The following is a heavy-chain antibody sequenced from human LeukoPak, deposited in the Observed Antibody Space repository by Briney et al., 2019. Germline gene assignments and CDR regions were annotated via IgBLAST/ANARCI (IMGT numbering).Heavy chain of an antibody. J-gene: IGHJ3*02. CDR3: ARDTDYYDSSGYYYGALDI. V-gene: IGHV3-30-3*01. Sequence: GRSLRLSCAASGFTFSSYAMHWVRQAPGKGLEWVAVISYDGSNKYYADSVKGRFTISRDNSKNTLCLQMNSLRAEDTAVYYCARDTDYYDSSGYYYGALDIWGQGTMVTVSS. CDR1: GFTFSSYA. CDR2: ISYDGSNK. D-gene: IGHD3-22*01.